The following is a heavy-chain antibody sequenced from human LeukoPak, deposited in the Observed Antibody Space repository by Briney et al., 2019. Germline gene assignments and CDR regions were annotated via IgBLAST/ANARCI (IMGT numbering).Heavy chain of an antibody. CDR1: GGSISGYH. J-gene: IGHJ4*02. CDR3: ARDRWELGVY. Sequence: SETLSLTCNVSGGSISGYHWSWIRQPPGKGLEWLGYIYYSGSSNYNPSLKSRVTMSADTSKNQFSLKLSSVTAADTAVYYCARDRWELGVYWGQGTLVTVSS. D-gene: IGHD1-26*01. V-gene: IGHV4-59*01. CDR2: IYYSGSS.